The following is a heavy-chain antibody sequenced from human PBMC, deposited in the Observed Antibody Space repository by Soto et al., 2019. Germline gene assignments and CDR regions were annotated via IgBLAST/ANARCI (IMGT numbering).Heavy chain of an antibody. J-gene: IGHJ6*02. CDR2: IIPILGIA. D-gene: IGHD2-15*01. V-gene: IGHV1-69*02. CDR1: GGTFSSYT. Sequence: QVQLVQSGAEVKKPGSSVKVSCKASGGTFSSYTISWVRQAPGHGLEWMVRIIPILGIANYAQKFQGRVTITEDKTTSTAYMDLNSLRYEATAEYYWARSSITMVVNTRYYYGMDVWCQGSKGTGS. CDR3: ARSSITMVVNTRYYYGMDV.